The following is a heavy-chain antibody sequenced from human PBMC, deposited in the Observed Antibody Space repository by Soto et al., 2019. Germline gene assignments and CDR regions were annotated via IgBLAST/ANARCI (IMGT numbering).Heavy chain of an antibody. J-gene: IGHJ4*02. D-gene: IGHD5-12*01. CDR3: AISGVYDAEY. CDR2: ISAYNGYT. CDR1: GYTFNSYG. V-gene: IGHV1-18*01. Sequence: QVQLVQSGAEVKKPGASVKVSCKASGYTFNSYGISWVRQAPGQGLEWMGWISAYNGYTNYAQKLKSRVNMTTDTSTRTTYMELRSLRFENTDVYYCAISGVYDAEYWGQGTLVTVSS.